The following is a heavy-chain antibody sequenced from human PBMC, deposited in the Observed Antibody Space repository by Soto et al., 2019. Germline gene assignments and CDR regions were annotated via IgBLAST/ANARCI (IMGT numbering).Heavy chain of an antibody. CDR3: ASGYCTNGVCYTFDY. CDR1: GGSISSSSYY. Sequence: PSETLSLTCTVSGGSISSSSYYWGWIRQPPGKGLEWIGSIYYSGSTYYNPSLKSRVTISVDTSKNQFSLKLSSVTAADTAVYYCASGYCTNGVCYTFDYWGQGTLVTVS. V-gene: IGHV4-39*01. CDR2: IYYSGST. J-gene: IGHJ4*02. D-gene: IGHD2-8*01.